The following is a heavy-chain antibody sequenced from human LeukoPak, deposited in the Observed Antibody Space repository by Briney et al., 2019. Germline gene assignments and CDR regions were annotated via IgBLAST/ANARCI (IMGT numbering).Heavy chain of an antibody. V-gene: IGHV3-7*01. CDR2: IKQDGSEK. CDR3: ARDWAQTTALSYFDY. Sequence: GGSLRLSCAATGFTFSSYWMSWVRQAPGKGLEWVANIKQDGSEKYYVDSVKGRFTISRDNAKNSLYLQMNSLRAEDTAVYYCARDWAQTTALSYFDYWGQGTLVTVSS. CDR1: GFTFSSYW. J-gene: IGHJ4*02. D-gene: IGHD4-17*01.